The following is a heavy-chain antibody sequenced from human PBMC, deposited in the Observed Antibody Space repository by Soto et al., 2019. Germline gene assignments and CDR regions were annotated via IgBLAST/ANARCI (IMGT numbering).Heavy chain of an antibody. CDR3: AGGGDYYLDS. Sequence: KPSETLSLTCAVYGGSFSGYYWSWIRQPPGKGLEWIGEINHSGSTNYNPSLKSRVTISVDRSKNQFSLKLNSVTVADTAVYYCAGGGDYYLDSWGQGTLVTVSS. J-gene: IGHJ4*02. CDR1: GGSFSGYY. D-gene: IGHD4-17*01. V-gene: IGHV4-34*01. CDR2: INHSGST.